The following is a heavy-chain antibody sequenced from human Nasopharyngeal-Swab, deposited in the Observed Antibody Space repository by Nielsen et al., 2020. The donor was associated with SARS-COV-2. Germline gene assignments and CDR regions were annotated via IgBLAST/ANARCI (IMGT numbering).Heavy chain of an antibody. CDR2: ISAYNGNT. Sequence: ASVKVSCKASGYTFTGYGISWVRQAPGQGLEWMGWISAYNGNTNYAQKLQGRVTMTTDTSTSTAYMELRSLRSDDTAVYYCARDHIVGATTGYYYGMDVWGQGTTVTVSS. D-gene: IGHD1-26*01. J-gene: IGHJ6*02. CDR3: ARDHIVGATTGYYYGMDV. CDR1: GYTFTGYG. V-gene: IGHV1-18*01.